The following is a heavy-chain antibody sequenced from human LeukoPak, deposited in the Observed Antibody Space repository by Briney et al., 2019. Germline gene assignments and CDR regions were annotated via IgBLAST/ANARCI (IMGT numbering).Heavy chain of an antibody. CDR1: GSTFSSYA. CDR2: IIPIFGTA. V-gene: IGHV1-69*06. D-gene: IGHD2-2*01. CDR3: ATDLDVVVPAVERY. Sequence: GSSVKVSCKASGSTFSSYAISWVRQAPGQGLEWMGGIIPIFGTANYAQKFQGRVTMTEDTSTDTAYMELSSLRSEDTAVYYCATDLDVVVPAVERYWGQGTLVTVSS. J-gene: IGHJ4*02.